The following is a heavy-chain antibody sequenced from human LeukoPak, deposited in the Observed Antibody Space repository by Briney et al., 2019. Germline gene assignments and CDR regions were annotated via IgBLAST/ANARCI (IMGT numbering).Heavy chain of an antibody. J-gene: IGHJ1*01. Sequence: GSLRLSCAASGFTFSNHWMGWIRQAPGKGLEWVANIKQDGGETYYVDSVKGRFTISRDNAKNSLYLQMNSLGGDDTAIYYCATYSSLNAREFHYWGQGTLVTVPS. D-gene: IGHD4-11*01. CDR2: IKQDGGET. V-gene: IGHV3-7*01. CDR1: GFTFSNHW. CDR3: ATYSSLNAREFHY.